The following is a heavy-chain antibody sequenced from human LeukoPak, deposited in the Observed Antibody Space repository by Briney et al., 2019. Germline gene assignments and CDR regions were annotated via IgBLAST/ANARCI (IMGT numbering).Heavy chain of an antibody. V-gene: IGHV3-48*01. CDR3: ARVVAATAAFDY. CDR2: ISSSSATI. D-gene: IGHD2-15*01. Sequence: AGGSLRLSCEGSGFSLSAYNMNWVRQAPGKGLESVSYISSSSATIFYADSVKGRFTISRDNAKNSLYLQMNSLRPEDTAVYFCARVVAATAAFDYWGQGTLVTVSS. J-gene: IGHJ4*02. CDR1: GFSLSAYN.